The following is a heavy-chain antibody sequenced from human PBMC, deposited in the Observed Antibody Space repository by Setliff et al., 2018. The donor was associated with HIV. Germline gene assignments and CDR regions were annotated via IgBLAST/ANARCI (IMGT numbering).Heavy chain of an antibody. CDR2: INSASGGT. CDR1: GYTFTDYY. J-gene: IGHJ3*02. CDR3: ARDYRHVFDI. Sequence: ASVKVSCKASGYTFTDYYIHWVRQAPGQGLEWMGWINSASGGTNYAQNFQGRVTVTRDTSINTAYVELNSLKSDDTAVYYCARDYRHVFDICGQGTMVTVSS. V-gene: IGHV1-2*02.